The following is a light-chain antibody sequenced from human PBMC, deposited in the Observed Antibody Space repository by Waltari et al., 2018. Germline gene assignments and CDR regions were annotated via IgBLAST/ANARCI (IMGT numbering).Light chain of an antibody. J-gene: IGKJ1*01. Sequence: IVMTQSPATLSVSPGERATLSCRASQSVRNNLVWYQQKPGQAPRLLIYGASTRVTGIPARFSGSGSGTEFTLTISSLQSEDFAVYYCQQYNNWPPWTFGQGTKVEIK. V-gene: IGKV3-15*01. CDR3: QQYNNWPPWT. CDR2: GAS. CDR1: QSVRNN.